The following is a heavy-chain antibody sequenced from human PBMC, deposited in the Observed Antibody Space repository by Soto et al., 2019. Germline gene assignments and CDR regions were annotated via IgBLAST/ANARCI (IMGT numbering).Heavy chain of an antibody. Sequence: EVQLVESGGGLVKPGGSLRLSCAASGFTFRSYSMNWVRQAPGKGLEWVSSISSSSSYIYYADSVKGRFTIPRENAKNSLYLQMNSLRAEDTAVYYCARDITGTIYFDYWGQGTMVTVSS. V-gene: IGHV3-21*01. D-gene: IGHD1-20*01. CDR2: ISSSSSYI. CDR3: ARDITGTIYFDY. CDR1: GFTFRSYS. J-gene: IGHJ4*02.